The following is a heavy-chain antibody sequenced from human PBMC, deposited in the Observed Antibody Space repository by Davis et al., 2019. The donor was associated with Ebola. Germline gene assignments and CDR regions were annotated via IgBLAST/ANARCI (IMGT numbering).Heavy chain of an antibody. Sequence: GGSLRLSCVAPGFTPSNFAMHWVRQAPGKGLEWLAVISYDGSDEFYADSVKGRFIISRDNSKNTLYLQMNSLRAEDTAVYYCARTYYFDDSGYRNAFDVWGQGTMVTISS. CDR3: ARTYYFDDSGYRNAFDV. J-gene: IGHJ3*01. CDR1: GFTPSNFA. V-gene: IGHV3-30-3*01. CDR2: ISYDGSDE. D-gene: IGHD3-22*01.